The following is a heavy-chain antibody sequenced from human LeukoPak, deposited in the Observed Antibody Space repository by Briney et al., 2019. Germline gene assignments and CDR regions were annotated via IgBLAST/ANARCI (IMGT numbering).Heavy chain of an antibody. V-gene: IGHV3-48*01. CDR1: GFTFSNYG. Sequence: GGSLRLSCAASGFTFSNYGMNWVRQAPGKGLEWVSYISGSSSTIYYADSVKGRFTISRDNAKNSLYLQITSLRAEDTALYYCASLLGYCSGSSCRSDYWGQGTLVTVSS. CDR2: ISGSSSTI. D-gene: IGHD2-15*01. CDR3: ASLLGYCSGSSCRSDY. J-gene: IGHJ4*02.